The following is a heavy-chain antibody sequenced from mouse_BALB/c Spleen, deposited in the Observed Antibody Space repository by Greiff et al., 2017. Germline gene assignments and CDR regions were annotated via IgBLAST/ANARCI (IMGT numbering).Heavy chain of an antibody. V-gene: IGHV1-54*01. CDR2: INPGSGGT. Sequence: VQVVESGAELVRPGTSVKVSCKASGYAFTNYLIEWVKQRPGQGLEWIGVINPGSGGTNYNEKFKGKATLTADKSSSTAYMQLSSLTSDDSAVYFCARSIPLLGDYFDYWGQGTTLTVSS. CDR3: ARSIPLLGDYFDY. J-gene: IGHJ2*01. D-gene: IGHD4-1*01. CDR1: GYAFTNYL.